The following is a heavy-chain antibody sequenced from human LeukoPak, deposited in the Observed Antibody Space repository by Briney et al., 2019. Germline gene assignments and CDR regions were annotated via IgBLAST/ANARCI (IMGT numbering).Heavy chain of an antibody. D-gene: IGHD2/OR15-2a*01. CDR1: GNYW. J-gene: IGHJ4*02. V-gene: IGHV3-74*01. CDR2: INSDGSWT. CDR3: VSFYETY. Sequence: LGGSLRLSCAASGNYWMRWVRQAPGKGLVWVSHINSDGSWTSYADSVKGRFTISKDNAKNTVYLQMNSLRAEDTAVYYCVSFYETYWGRGTLVTVSS.